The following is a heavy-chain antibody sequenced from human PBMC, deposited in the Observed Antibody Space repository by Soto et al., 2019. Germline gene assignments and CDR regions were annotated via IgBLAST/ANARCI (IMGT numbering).Heavy chain of an antibody. CDR2: MSYDGSNE. CDR1: GFTFSHYA. CDR3: AKDGSHHFDL. V-gene: IGHV3-30*18. J-gene: IGHJ4*02. Sequence: QVQLVESGGGVVQPGRSLRLSCAASGFTFSHYAMHWVRQAPGKGLEWVALMSYDGSNEYYADSVKGRFTISRDNSKNTLYLQMNSLRAEDTAVYYCAKDGSHHFDLWGQGTLVTVSS. D-gene: IGHD1-26*01.